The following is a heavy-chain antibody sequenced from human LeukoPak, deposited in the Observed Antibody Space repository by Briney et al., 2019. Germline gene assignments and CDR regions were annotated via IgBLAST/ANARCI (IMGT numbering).Heavy chain of an antibody. D-gene: IGHD3-10*01. CDR3: ARAGFKVRGVIGPGYYGMDV. Sequence: SETLSLTCTVSGGSISSYYWSWIRQPPGKGLEWIGYIYYSGSTNYNPSLKSRVTISVDTSKNQFSLKLSSVTAADTAVYYCARAGFKVRGVIGPGYYGMDVWGKGTTVTVSS. CDR1: GGSISSYY. J-gene: IGHJ6*04. CDR2: IYYSGST. V-gene: IGHV4-59*01.